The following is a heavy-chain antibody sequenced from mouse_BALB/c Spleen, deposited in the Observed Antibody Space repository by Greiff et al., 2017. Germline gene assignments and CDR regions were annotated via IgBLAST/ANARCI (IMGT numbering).Heavy chain of an antibody. D-gene: IGHD2-10*02. Sequence: VQLQKSGPGLVKPSQSLSLTCTVTGYSITSDYAWNWIRQFPGNKLEWMGYISYSGSTSYNPSLKSRISITRDTSKNQFFLQLNSVTTEDTATYYCASRYGNYWFAYWGQGTLVTVSA. J-gene: IGHJ3*01. CDR3: ASRYGNYWFAY. V-gene: IGHV3-2*02. CDR1: GYSITSDYA. CDR2: ISYSGST.